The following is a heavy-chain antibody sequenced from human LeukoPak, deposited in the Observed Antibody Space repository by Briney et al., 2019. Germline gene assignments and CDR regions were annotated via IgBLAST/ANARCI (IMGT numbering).Heavy chain of an antibody. CDR1: GYTFTSYA. CDR3: ARDRDYGDYNTQDLFVY. Sequence: ASVKVSCKASGYTFTSYAMHWVRQAPGQRLEWMGWINAGNGNTNYAQRLQGGVTMTTDTSTSTAYMELRSLRSDDTAVYYCARDRDYGDYNTQDLFVYWGQGTLVTVSS. D-gene: IGHD4-17*01. J-gene: IGHJ4*02. CDR2: INAGNGNT. V-gene: IGHV1-3*01.